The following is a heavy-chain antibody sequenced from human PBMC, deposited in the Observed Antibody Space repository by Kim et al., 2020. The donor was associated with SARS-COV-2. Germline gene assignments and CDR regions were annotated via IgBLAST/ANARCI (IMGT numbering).Heavy chain of an antibody. D-gene: IGHD5-18*01. J-gene: IGHJ3*02. V-gene: IGHV4-4*09. CDR3: ASLVFGYSYGNDAFDI. Sequence: SLKSRVTISVDTSKNQFSLKLSSVTAAETAVYYCASLVFGYSYGNDAFDIWGQGTMVTVSS.